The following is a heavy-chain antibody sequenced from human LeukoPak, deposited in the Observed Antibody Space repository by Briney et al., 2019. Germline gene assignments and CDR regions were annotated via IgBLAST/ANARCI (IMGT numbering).Heavy chain of an antibody. D-gene: IGHD3-22*01. CDR2: INHSGGT. Sequence: PSETLSLTCAVYGGSFSGYYWSWIRQPPGKGLEWIGEINHSGGTNYNPSLKSRVTISVDTSKNQFSLKLSSVTAADTAVYYCARVGYDSSDSANDYWGQGTLVTVSS. CDR3: ARVGYDSSDSANDY. V-gene: IGHV4-34*01. CDR1: GGSFSGYY. J-gene: IGHJ4*02.